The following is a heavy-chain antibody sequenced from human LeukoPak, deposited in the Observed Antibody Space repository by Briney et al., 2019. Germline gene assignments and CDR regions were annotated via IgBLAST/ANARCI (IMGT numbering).Heavy chain of an antibody. V-gene: IGHV3-48*04. D-gene: IGHD2-15*01. CDR3: ARGFPYCSAGSCYYGLDV. J-gene: IGHJ6*02. Sequence: GGSLRLSCAASGFTLSSYSMNWVRQAPGKGLEWVAYISSSRTSIYYADSVKGRFTISRDNAKNTLYLQLNSLRAEDTAVYYCARGFPYCSAGSCYYGLDVWGQGTTVTVSS. CDR2: ISSSRTSI. CDR1: GFTLSSYS.